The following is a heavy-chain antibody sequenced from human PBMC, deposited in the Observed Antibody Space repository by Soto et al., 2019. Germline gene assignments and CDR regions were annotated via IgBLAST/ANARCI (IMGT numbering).Heavy chain of an antibody. Sequence: ASVKVSCKASGYTFTSYAMHWVRQAPGQRLEWMGWINACNGNTKYSQKFQGRVTITRDTSASTAYMELSSLRSEDTAVYYCAGERDYYYGMDVWGQGTTVTVSS. V-gene: IGHV1-3*01. CDR3: AGERDYYYGMDV. J-gene: IGHJ6*02. CDR1: GYTFTSYA. CDR2: INACNGNT.